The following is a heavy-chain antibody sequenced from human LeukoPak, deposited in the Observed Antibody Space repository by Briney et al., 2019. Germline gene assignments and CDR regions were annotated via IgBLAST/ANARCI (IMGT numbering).Heavy chain of an antibody. V-gene: IGHV3-43*02. CDR2: ISGDGSST. J-gene: IGHJ4*02. CDR3: AKDLGDYGDYGKDY. Sequence: GGSLRLSCAASGFTFDDYAMHWVRQAPGKGLEWVSLISGDGSSTYYADSVKGRFTISRDNSKNSLFLQMNSLRTEDTALYYCAKDLGDYGDYGKDYWGQGTLVTASS. CDR1: GFTFDDYA. D-gene: IGHD4-17*01.